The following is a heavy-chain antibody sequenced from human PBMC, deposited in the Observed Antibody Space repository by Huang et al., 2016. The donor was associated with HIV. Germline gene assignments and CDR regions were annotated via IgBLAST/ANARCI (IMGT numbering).Heavy chain of an antibody. D-gene: IGHD3-22*01. CDR1: GGSITSRSYY. Sequence: QLQLQGSGPGLVKPSETLSLTCTVSGGSITSRSYYWGCIRQPPGKGLEWVGSIYYSGSTDYNPSLKSRVTVSVDTSKNQFSLKLGSVTAADTAVYYCARHFSYYDSSGYTPWDAFDIWGQGTMVTVSS. CDR2: IYYSGST. J-gene: IGHJ3*02. V-gene: IGHV4-39*01. CDR3: ARHFSYYDSSGYTPWDAFDI.